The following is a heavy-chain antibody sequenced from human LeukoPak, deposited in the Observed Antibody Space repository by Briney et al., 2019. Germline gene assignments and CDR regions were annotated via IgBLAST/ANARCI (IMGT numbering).Heavy chain of an antibody. V-gene: IGHV3-48*01. CDR1: GFTFSSYS. CDR3: ARDLVITTAPNWFDP. J-gene: IGHJ5*02. Sequence: GGSLRLSCAASGFTFSSYSMNWVRQAPGKGLEWVSYISSSSSNIYYADSVKGRFTISRDNAKNSLYLQMNSLRAEDTAVYYCARDLVITTAPNWFDPWGQGTLVTVSS. D-gene: IGHD3-22*01. CDR2: ISSSSSNI.